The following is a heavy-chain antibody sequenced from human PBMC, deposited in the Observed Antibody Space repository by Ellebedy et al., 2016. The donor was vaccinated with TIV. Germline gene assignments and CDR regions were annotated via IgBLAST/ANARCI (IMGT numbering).Heavy chain of an antibody. V-gene: IGHV3-48*02. Sequence: GGSLRLSCAASGFTFSSYSMNWVRQAPGKGLEWVSYISSSSSTIYYADSVKGRFTISRDNAKNSLYLQMNSLRDEDTAVYYCARDRSRDFGTAMVRKYSSGPDYWGQGTLVTVSS. CDR2: ISSSSSTI. CDR1: GFTFSSYS. J-gene: IGHJ4*02. D-gene: IGHD5-18*01. CDR3: ARDRSRDFGTAMVRKYSSGPDY.